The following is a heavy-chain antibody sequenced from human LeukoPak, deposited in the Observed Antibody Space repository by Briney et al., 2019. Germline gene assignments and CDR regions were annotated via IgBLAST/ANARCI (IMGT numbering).Heavy chain of an antibody. J-gene: IGHJ4*02. CDR2: IRSKANSYAT. D-gene: IGHD3-9*01. CDR3: TTDPYYDFLTGSGYFHY. Sequence: GGSLRLSCAASGFTFSGSAMHWVRQASGKGLEWVGRIRSKANSYATAYAPSVKGRFTISRDDSKNTAYLQMNSLKTEDRAIYYCTTDPYYDFLTGSGYFHYRGQGTLVT. CDR1: GFTFSGSA. V-gene: IGHV3-73*01.